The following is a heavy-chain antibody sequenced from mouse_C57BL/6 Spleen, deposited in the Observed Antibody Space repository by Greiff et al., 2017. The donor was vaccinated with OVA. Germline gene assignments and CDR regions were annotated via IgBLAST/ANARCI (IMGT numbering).Heavy chain of an antibody. D-gene: IGHD3-2*02. CDR3: ARSGGQLRLTY. J-gene: IGHJ2*01. CDR2: INPNNGGT. V-gene: IGHV1-22*01. CDR1: GYTFTGYH. Sequence: EVQLQQSGTELVKPGASVKMSCKASGYTFTGYHMHWVKQSHGKNLEWIGYINPNNGGTSYNQKFKGKATLTVNKSSSTAYMELRSLTSEDSAVYYCARSGGQLRLTYWGQGTTLTVSS.